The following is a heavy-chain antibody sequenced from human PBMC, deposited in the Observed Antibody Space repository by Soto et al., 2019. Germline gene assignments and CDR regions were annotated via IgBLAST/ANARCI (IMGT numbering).Heavy chain of an antibody. CDR2: ISGSGGST. CDR1: GFTFSSYA. CDR3: AKDRDYGDYESWFDP. D-gene: IGHD4-17*01. V-gene: IGHV3-23*01. J-gene: IGHJ5*02. Sequence: EVQLLESGGGLVQPGGSLRLSCAASGFTFSSYAMSWVRQAPGKGLEWVSAISGSGGSTYYADSVKGRFTIYRDNSQNTLYLQMNSLRAEDTAVYYCAKDRDYGDYESWFDPWGQGTLVTVSS.